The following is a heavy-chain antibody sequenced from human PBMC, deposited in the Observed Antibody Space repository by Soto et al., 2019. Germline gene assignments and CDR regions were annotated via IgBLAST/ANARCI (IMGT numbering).Heavy chain of an antibody. Sequence: QVQLVESGGGVVQPGRSLRLSCAASGFTFSSYGMHWVRQAPGKGLEWVAVISYDGSNKYYADSVKGRFTISRDNSKNTLYLKMNSLRAKDTAVYYCAKDRAPWAAAGTGPMDVWGQGTTVTVSS. V-gene: IGHV3-30*18. J-gene: IGHJ6*02. CDR2: ISYDGSNK. CDR1: GFTFSSYG. CDR3: AKDRAPWAAAGTGPMDV. D-gene: IGHD6-13*01.